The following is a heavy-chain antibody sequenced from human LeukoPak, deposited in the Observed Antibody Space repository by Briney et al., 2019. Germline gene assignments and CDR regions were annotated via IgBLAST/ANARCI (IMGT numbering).Heavy chain of an antibody. V-gene: IGHV3-11*01. CDR1: GFTFSDYY. CDR2: ISSSGSTI. D-gene: IGHD6-19*01. Sequence: GGSLRLSCAAPGFTFSDYYMSWIRQAPGKGLEWVSYISSSGSTIYYADSVKGRFTISRDNAKNSLYLQMNSLRAEDTAVYYCARDPIAVASHFDYWGQGTLVTVSS. CDR3: ARDPIAVASHFDY. J-gene: IGHJ4*02.